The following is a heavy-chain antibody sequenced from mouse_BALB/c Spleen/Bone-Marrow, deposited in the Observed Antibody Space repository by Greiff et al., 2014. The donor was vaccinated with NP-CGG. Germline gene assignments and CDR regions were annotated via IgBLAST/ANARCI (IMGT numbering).Heavy chain of an antibody. D-gene: IGHD1-1*01. CDR2: IDPANGNT. CDR3: ARSGYGSSLFAY. J-gene: IGHJ3*01. V-gene: IGHV14-3*02. CDR1: GFNIKDTY. Sequence: EVQLQQSGAELVKPGASVKLSCTASGFNIKDTYMHWVKQRPEQGLEWIGRIDPANGNTKYDPKLQGKATITADTSSNTAYLQLSSLTSEDTAVHYCARSGYGSSLFAYWGQGTLVTVSA.